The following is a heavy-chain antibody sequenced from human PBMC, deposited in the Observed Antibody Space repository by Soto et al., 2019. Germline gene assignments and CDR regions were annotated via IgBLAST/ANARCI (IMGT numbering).Heavy chain of an antibody. CDR2: IYYSGGT. D-gene: IGHD4-17*01. V-gene: IGHV4-59*01. J-gene: IGHJ4*02. CDR3: ARDYGGNRGFDS. Sequence: SETLSLPCTISGGSISSYYWTWIRQPPGKGLEWIGYIYYSGGTNYNPSLESRVTMSVDTSKNQFSLRLTSVTSADTAVYFCARDYGGNRGFDSWGQGALVTVSS. CDR1: GGSISSYY.